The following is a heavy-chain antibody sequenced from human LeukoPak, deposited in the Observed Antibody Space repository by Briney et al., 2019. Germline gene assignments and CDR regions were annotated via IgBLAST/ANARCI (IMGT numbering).Heavy chain of an antibody. CDR3: ARRDFYDGSGTYDGGAFNI. D-gene: IGHD3-22*01. V-gene: IGHV5-51*01. Sequence: GESLKISCKGSGYSFISYWIGWVRQMPGKGLEWMGIIYPGDSDARYSPSFQGQVTFTADKSISTAYLQWSSLKASDTAMYYCARRDFYDGSGTYDGGAFNIWGQGTMVTVSS. CDR1: GYSFISYW. CDR2: IYPGDSDA. J-gene: IGHJ3*02.